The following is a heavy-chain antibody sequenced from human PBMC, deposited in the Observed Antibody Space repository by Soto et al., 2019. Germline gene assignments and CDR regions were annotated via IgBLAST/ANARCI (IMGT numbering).Heavy chain of an antibody. D-gene: IGHD3-10*01. Sequence: EVQLVESGGGLVQPGGSLRLSCAASGFTVSSNYMSWVRQAPGKGLEWVSVIYSGGSTYYADSVKGRFTISRHNSKNTLYLQMYGLRAEDTAVYYCARGEWFGEGAFDTWGQGTMVTVSS. CDR2: IYSGGST. V-gene: IGHV3-53*04. CDR1: GFTVSSNY. CDR3: ARGEWFGEGAFDT. J-gene: IGHJ3*02.